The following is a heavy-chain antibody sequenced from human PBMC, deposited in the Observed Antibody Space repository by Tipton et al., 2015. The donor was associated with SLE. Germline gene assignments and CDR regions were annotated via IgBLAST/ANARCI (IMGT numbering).Heavy chain of an antibody. D-gene: IGHD3-22*01. J-gene: IGHJ5*02. Sequence: TLSLTCAVYGGSFSGYYWSWIRQPPGKGLEWIGEINHSGSTNYNPSLKSRVTISVDTSKNQFSLKLSSVTAADTAVYYCASGDYYDSPGWFAPWGQGTLVTVSS. V-gene: IGHV4-34*01. CDR3: ASGDYYDSPGWFAP. CDR2: INHSGST. CDR1: GGSFSGYY.